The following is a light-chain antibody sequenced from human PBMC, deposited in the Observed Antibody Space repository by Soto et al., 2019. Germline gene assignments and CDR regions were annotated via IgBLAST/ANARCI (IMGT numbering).Light chain of an antibody. V-gene: IGKV1-39*01. CDR2: TSS. J-gene: IGKJ1*01. CDR1: QSISTS. CDR3: QQGYSRPRT. Sequence: DIQLTQSPSSLSASVGDRVTITCPASQSISTSLNWYQQKPGKAPNLLIFTSSNLESGVPSRFSGSGSGTDFTLTISSLQPEDFATYFCQQGYSRPRTFGQGTKVEIK.